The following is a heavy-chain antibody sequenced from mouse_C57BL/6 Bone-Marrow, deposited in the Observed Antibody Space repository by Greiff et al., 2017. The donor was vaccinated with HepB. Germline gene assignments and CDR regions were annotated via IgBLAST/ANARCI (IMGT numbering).Heavy chain of an antibody. CDR1: GYTFTSYG. Sequence: QVQLQQSGAELARPGASVKLSCKASGYTFTSYGISWVKQRTGQGLEWIGEIYPRSGNTYYNEKFKGKATLTADKSSSTAYMELRSLTSEDSAVYFCARLREYVGTWFAYWGQVTLVTVSA. J-gene: IGHJ3*01. CDR3: ARLREYVGTWFAY. D-gene: IGHD2-10*02. CDR2: IYPRSGNT. V-gene: IGHV1-81*01.